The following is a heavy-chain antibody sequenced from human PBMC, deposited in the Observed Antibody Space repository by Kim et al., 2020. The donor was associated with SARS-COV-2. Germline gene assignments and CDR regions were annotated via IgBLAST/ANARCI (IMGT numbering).Heavy chain of an antibody. CDR2: IKQDGSER. V-gene: IGHV3-7*03. D-gene: IGHD3-22*01. J-gene: IGHJ6*02. CDR3: ARDQRGYYDSSGYYQYYYGMDV. CDR1: GFTFSTYW. Sequence: GGSLRLSCAASGFTFSTYWMTWVRQAPGKGLEWVANIKQDGSERNYVGSVKGRFTISRDNAKNSLYLQMNSLRDEDTAVYYCARDQRGYYDSSGYYQYYYGMDVWGQGTTVTVSS.